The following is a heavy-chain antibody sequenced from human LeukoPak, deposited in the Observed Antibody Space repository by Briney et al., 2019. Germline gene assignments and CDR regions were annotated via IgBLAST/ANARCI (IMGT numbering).Heavy chain of an antibody. CDR2: ISASNGNT. CDR3: STEDKYCTSSTCADY. Sequence: ASVKVSCKASGFTFTSYGFSWVRQAPGQGLEWMGWISASNGNTNYAQKFQGRVTMTADTSTSTAYMELRSLRSDDTAVYFCSTEDKYCTSSTCADYWGQGTLVTVSS. V-gene: IGHV1-18*01. CDR1: GFTFTSYG. D-gene: IGHD2-2*01. J-gene: IGHJ4*02.